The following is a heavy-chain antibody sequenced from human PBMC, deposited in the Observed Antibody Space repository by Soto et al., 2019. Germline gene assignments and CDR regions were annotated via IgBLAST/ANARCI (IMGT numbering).Heavy chain of an antibody. CDR1: GYTFTTYG. V-gene: IGHV1-18*01. CDR2: ISAYSGST. CDR3: ARDFTKSSSWPYYFDY. D-gene: IGHD6-13*01. Sequence: QVQLVQSGAEVKKPGASVKVSCKASGYTFTTYGISWVRQAPGQGLEWMGWISAYSGSTKFAQKLQGRVTMTTDTSTTTAYMELRSLTSDDTAVYYCARDFTKSSSWPYYFDYWGREPWSPSPQ. J-gene: IGHJ4*02.